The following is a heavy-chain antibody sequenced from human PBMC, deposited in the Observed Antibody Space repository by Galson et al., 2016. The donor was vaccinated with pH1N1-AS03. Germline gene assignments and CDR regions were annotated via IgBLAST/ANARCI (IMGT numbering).Heavy chain of an antibody. D-gene: IGHD3-22*01. CDR1: GGTFSSYA. V-gene: IGHV1-69*06. J-gene: IGHJ4*02. CDR2: LIPIFHTT. Sequence: SVKVSCKASGGTFSSYAFTWVRQAPGQGLEWVGGLIPIFHTTNYAQKFQGRVTIIADKSTSTAYMELRSLTSEDTAVYYCASSPDYSDTSVYYGTAYWGQGTLVTVSS. CDR3: ASSPDYSDTSVYYGTAY.